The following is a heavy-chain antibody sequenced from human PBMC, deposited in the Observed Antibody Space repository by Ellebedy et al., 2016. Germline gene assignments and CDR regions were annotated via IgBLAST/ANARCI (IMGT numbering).Heavy chain of an antibody. CDR1: GFTFSSYS. V-gene: IGHV3-21*01. CDR3: ARDGAGGYCSSTSCLTPH. J-gene: IGHJ4*02. CDR2: ISSSSSYI. Sequence: GGSLRLXXAASGFTFSSYSMNWVRQAPGKGLEWVSSISSSSSYIYYADSVKGRFTISRDNAKNSLYLQMNSLRAEDTAVYYCARDGAGGYCSSTSCLTPHWGQGTLVTVSS. D-gene: IGHD2-2*01.